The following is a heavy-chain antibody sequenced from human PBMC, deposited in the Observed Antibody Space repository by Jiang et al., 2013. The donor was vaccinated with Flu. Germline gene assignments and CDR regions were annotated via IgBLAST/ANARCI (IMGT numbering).Heavy chain of an antibody. D-gene: IGHD2-15*01. CDR1: SGSVTSGNYH. CDR3: ASYIRGNGGKGS. J-gene: IGHJ5*02. V-gene: IGHV4-61*01. Sequence: GPGLVKPSETLSVTCTVSSGSVTSGNYHWGWIRQPPGKGLEWIGYIDYNGSPNYNPSLRSRVTISVETSKNQFSLKVTSVTAADTAMYYCASYIRGNGGKGSWGQGTLVTVSS. CDR2: IDYNGSP.